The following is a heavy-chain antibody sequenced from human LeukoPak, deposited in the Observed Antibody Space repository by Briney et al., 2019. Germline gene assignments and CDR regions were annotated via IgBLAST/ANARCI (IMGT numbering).Heavy chain of an antibody. D-gene: IGHD3-22*01. V-gene: IGHV1-8*01. CDR3: ARPSKKWLLQNDY. Sequence: ASVKVSCKASGYTFTSYDINWVRQATGQGLEWMGWMNPNSGNTGYAQKFQGRVTMTRNTSISTAYMELSSLRSEDTAVYYCARPSKKWLLQNDYWGQGTLVTVSS. CDR1: GYTFTSYD. J-gene: IGHJ4*02. CDR2: MNPNSGNT.